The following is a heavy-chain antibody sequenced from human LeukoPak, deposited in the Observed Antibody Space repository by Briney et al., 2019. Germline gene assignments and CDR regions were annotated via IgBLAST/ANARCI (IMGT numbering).Heavy chain of an antibody. CDR2: IYPGDSDT. CDR1: GYSFTSYW. Sequence: GESLKISCKGSGYSFTSYWIGWVRQMPGKGLEWMGIIYPGDSDTRYSPSFQGQVTISADKSITTAYLQWSSLKASDTAMYYCARQKLRFLDPLDYWGQGTLVTVSS. CDR3: ARQKLRFLDPLDY. V-gene: IGHV5-51*01. J-gene: IGHJ4*02. D-gene: IGHD3-3*01.